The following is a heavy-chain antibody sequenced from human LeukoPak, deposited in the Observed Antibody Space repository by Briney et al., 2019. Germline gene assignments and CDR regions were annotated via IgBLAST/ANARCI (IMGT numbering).Heavy chain of an antibody. D-gene: IGHD5-18*01. V-gene: IGHV4-4*07. Sequence: PSETLSLTCTVSGGSISSYYWSWIRQPPGKGLEWIGRIYTSGSTNYNPSLKSRVTMSVDTSKNQFSLKLSSVTAADTAVYYCARDGSFEEMWNTGGYSYGYYFDYWGQGTLVTVSS. CDR3: ARDGSFEEMWNTGGYSYGYYFDY. CDR1: GGSISSYY. J-gene: IGHJ4*02. CDR2: IYTSGST.